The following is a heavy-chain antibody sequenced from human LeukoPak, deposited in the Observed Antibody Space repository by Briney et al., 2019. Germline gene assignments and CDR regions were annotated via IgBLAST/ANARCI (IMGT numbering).Heavy chain of an antibody. CDR3: ARDKVPAKLSYGMDV. Sequence: GGSLRLSCAASGFIFSSYSMNWVRQAPGKGLEWVSYISTSISTISYADSVKGRFTISRDNSKNTLYLQMNSLRAEDTAVYYCARDKVPAKLSYGMDVWGQGTTVTVSS. CDR2: ISTSISTI. J-gene: IGHJ6*02. D-gene: IGHD2-2*01. CDR1: GFIFSSYS. V-gene: IGHV3-48*01.